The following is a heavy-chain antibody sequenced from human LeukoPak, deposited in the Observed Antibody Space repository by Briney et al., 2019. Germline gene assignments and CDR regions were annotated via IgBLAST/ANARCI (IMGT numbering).Heavy chain of an antibody. V-gene: IGHV3-48*01. CDR1: GFTFSSYS. CDR2: ISSSSSTI. Sequence: GGSLRLSCAASGFTFSSYSMNWVRQAPGKGLEWVSYISSSSSTIYYADSVKGRFTISRDNAKNSLYLQMNSLRAEDTAVYYCAKDYAGGWPKRGMDVWGKGATVTVSS. D-gene: IGHD3-16*01. J-gene: IGHJ6*03. CDR3: AKDYAGGWPKRGMDV.